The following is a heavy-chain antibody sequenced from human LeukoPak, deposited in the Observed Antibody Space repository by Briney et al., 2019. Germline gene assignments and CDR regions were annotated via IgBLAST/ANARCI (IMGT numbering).Heavy chain of an antibody. Sequence: GGSLRLSCAVSGFTFSSYWMSWVRQAPGKGLEWVATIKPDGSEKSYVDSVKGRFTISRDNAKNSLYLQMNSLRAEDTAVYYCARDRGDYVWGSYRYIPGFDYWGQGTLVTVSS. J-gene: IGHJ4*02. D-gene: IGHD3-16*02. CDR2: IKPDGSEK. V-gene: IGHV3-7*04. CDR3: ARDRGDYVWGSYRYIPGFDY. CDR1: GFTFSSYW.